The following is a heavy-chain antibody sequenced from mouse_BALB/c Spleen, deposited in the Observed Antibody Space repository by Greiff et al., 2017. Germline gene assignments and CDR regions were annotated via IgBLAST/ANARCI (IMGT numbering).Heavy chain of an antibody. CDR3: ARSYYGYDLYAMDF. D-gene: IGHD2-2*01. J-gene: IGHJ4*01. CDR1: GFTFSSYG. CDR2: ISSGGSYT. V-gene: IGHV5-6*02. Sequence: DVKLVESGGDLVKPGGSLKLSCAASGFTFSSYGMSWVRQTPDKRLEWVATISSGGSYTYYPDSVTGRFTISRDNAKNTLYLQMSSMKSEDTAMYYCARSYYGYDLYAMDFWGEGTSVTVSS.